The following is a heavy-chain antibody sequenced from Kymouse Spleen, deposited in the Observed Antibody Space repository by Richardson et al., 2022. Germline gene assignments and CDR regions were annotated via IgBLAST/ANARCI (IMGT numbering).Heavy chain of an antibody. Sequence: EVQLVESGGGLVQPGRSLRLSCAASGFTFDDYAMHWVRQAPGKGLEWVSGISWNSGSIGYADSVKGRFTISRDNAKNSLYLQMNSLRAEDTALYYCAKDMGWELGAFDYWGQGTLVTVSS. CDR2: ISWNSGSI. V-gene: IGHV3-9*01. D-gene: IGHD1-26*01. CDR1: GFTFDDYA. J-gene: IGHJ4*02. CDR3: AKDMGWELGAFDY.